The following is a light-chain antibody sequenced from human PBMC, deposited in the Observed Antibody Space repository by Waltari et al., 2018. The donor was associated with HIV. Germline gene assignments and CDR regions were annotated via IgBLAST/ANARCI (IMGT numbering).Light chain of an antibody. CDR2: KNN. V-gene: IGLV1-47*01. CDR3: ATWDDSLSVYVV. CDR1: SSNIGSNY. Sequence: QSVLTQPTSASGTPGQRVTISCSGSSSNIGSNYVYWYQQLPGTAPKLLIYKNNQRPSGVPDRFSGSKSGTSASLAISGLRSEDEADYYCATWDDSLSVYVVFGAGTKLTVL. J-gene: IGLJ2*01.